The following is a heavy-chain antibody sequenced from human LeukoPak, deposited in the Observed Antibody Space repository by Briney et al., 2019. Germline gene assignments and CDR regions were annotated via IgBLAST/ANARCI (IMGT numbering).Heavy chain of an antibody. J-gene: IGHJ5*01. D-gene: IGHD2-8*02. V-gene: IGHV4-61*02. CDR1: GDSISSGSYY. Sequence: SQTLSLTCNVSGDSISSGSYYWSWIRQPAGKGLEWVGRIYTSGSTNYNPSLENRVTISLDTSKNQFSLKETSVTAADTAVYYCARVYCTGGSCFAGWFDSWGQGTLVTVSS. CDR2: IYTSGST. CDR3: ARVYCTGGSCFAGWFDS.